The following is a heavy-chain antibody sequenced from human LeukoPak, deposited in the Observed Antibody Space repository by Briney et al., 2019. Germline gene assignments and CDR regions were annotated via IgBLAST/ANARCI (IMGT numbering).Heavy chain of an antibody. CDR2: VYSGGNT. D-gene: IGHD3-16*01. V-gene: IGHV3-66*01. CDR3: AREPPGGGFDY. Sequence: GGSLRLSCAPSGFTVINNYMSWVRQAPGKGLEWVSVVYSGGNTYYADSVKGRFTISRDNSKNTLYLQMNSLRAEDTAVYYCAREPPGGGFDYWGQGTLVTVSS. CDR1: GFTVINNY. J-gene: IGHJ4*02.